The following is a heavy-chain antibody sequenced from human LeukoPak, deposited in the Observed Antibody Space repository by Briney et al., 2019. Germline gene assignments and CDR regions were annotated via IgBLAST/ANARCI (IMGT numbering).Heavy chain of an antibody. CDR3: TTEVNY. CDR1: GFTLSNAW. D-gene: IGHD2-21*01. CDR2: IKSKTAGGTT. V-gene: IGHV3-15*01. J-gene: IGHJ4*02. Sequence: GGSLRLSCAGSGFTLSNAWMSWVRQAPGKGLEWVGRIKSKTAGGTTDYTAPVKGRFTISRDDSENTLYLQMNSLKTEDTALYFCTTEVNYWGQGTLVTVSS.